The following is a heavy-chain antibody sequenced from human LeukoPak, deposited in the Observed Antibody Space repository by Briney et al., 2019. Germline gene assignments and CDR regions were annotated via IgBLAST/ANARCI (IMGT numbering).Heavy chain of an antibody. J-gene: IGHJ4*02. CDR2: IRTRAHGGTT. CDR3: TTLYDYVWGSHRSLKYYFDY. D-gene: IGHD3-16*02. CDR1: GFIFNNAW. V-gene: IGHV3-22*01. Sequence: PGGSLRLSCAASGFIFNNAWMSWVRQAPGKGLEWLGMIRTRAHGGTTEYAASVKGRFTFSRDDSKSIAYLQMNSLKTEDTAVYYCTTLYDYVWGSHRSLKYYFDYWGQGTLVTVSS.